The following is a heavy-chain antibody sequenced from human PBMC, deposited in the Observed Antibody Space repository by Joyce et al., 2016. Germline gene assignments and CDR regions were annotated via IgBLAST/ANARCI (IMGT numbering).Heavy chain of an antibody. CDR2: ISDSGSSI. Sequence: PGKGLEWVSGISDSGSSIDYADSVKGRFTISRDNSRNTLYLQMNSLRVDDTAVYYCATELRMTLLVVVPEHWGQGTLVTVSS. CDR3: ATELRMTLLVVVPEH. D-gene: IGHD3-22*01. V-gene: IGHV3-23*01. J-gene: IGHJ4*02.